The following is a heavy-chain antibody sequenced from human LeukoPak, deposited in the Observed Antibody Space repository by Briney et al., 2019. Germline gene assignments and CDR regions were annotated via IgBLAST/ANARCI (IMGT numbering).Heavy chain of an antibody. V-gene: IGHV1-69*05. CDR3: ARDSYYDSSGPSFDY. J-gene: IGHJ4*02. D-gene: IGHD3-22*01. CDR1: GGTFSSYA. Sequence: GSSVKVSCKASGGTFSSYAISWVRQAPGQGLEWMGRIIPIFGTANYAQKFQGRVMITTDESTSTAYMELSSLRSEDTAVYYCARDSYYDSSGPSFDYWGQGTLVTVSS. CDR2: IIPIFGTA.